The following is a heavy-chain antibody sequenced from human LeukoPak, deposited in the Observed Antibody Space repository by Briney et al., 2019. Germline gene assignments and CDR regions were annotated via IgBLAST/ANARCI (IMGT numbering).Heavy chain of an antibody. J-gene: IGHJ4*02. D-gene: IGHD5-24*01. CDR3: ARPASDMATTN. V-gene: IGHV3-48*03. Sequence: GGSLRLSCAASGFTFSSYEMIWVRQAPGKGLEWVSYISSSGSTIYYADSVKGRFHISRDNAKNSLYLQMNSLRAEDTAVYYCARPASDMATTNWGQGTLVTVSS. CDR2: ISSSGSTI. CDR1: GFTFSSYE.